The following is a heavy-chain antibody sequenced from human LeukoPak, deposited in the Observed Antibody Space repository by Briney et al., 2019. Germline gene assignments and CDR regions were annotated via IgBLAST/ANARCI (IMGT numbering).Heavy chain of an antibody. D-gene: IGHD3-10*01. CDR2: IIPLFGTT. Sequence: SVKVSCKASGGTFSNYDFSWVRQAPGQGLEWMGGIIPLFGTTNYAQKFQGRLTITTDESTGTAYMNLCSLISEDTAVYYCASHYYGSGHKADYYFYYYMDVWGTGTAVTVSS. V-gene: IGHV1-69*05. J-gene: IGHJ6*03. CDR3: ASHYYGSGHKADYYFYYYMDV. CDR1: GGTFSNYD.